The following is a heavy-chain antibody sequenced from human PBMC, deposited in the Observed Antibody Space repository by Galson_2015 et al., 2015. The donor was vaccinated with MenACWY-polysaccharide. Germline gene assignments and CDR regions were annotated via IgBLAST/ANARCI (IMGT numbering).Heavy chain of an antibody. D-gene: IGHD7-27*01. V-gene: IGHV4-4*07. CDR3: ARRSLGNWYFDL. CDR2: IHSGGST. J-gene: IGHJ2*01. CDR1: GGSITNYY. Sequence: LSLTCSVSGGSITNYYWSWIRQSAGKGLEWIGRIHSGGSTTYNPSLKSRVTLSVDASKNQLSLTLNSVTAADTAVYYCARRSLGNWYFDLWGRGTLVTVSS.